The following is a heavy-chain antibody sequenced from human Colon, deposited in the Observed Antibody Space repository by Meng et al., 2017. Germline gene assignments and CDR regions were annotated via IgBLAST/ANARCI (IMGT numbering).Heavy chain of an antibody. Sequence: QVPLEEAGAGLVRPSETLSLTFTVAGGSVSSASYYWSWIRQPPGKGLEWIGLIHYSGSRNYNPSLKSRVTMSVDTSKNQVSLRLTSVTAADTAVYYCARFYGSGTFEVHDYWGQGTLVTVSS. D-gene: IGHD3-10*01. V-gene: IGHV4-61*01. J-gene: IGHJ4*02. CDR2: IHYSGSR. CDR3: ARFYGSGTFEVHDY. CDR1: GGSVSSASYY.